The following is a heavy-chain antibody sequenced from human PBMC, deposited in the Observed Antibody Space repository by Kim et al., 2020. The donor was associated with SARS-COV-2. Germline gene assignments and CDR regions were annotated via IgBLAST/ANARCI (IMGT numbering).Heavy chain of an antibody. Sequence: SETLSLTCTVSGGSISSGGYYWSWIRQHPGKGLEWIGYIHDSGSTYYNLSLRSRVTISVDTSKNQFSLKLRSVTAADTAVYYCARDLWDIVVVPAARVGMDVWGQGTTVTVSS. J-gene: IGHJ6*02. D-gene: IGHD2-2*01. CDR2: IHDSGST. V-gene: IGHV4-31*03. CDR3: ARDLWDIVVVPAARVGMDV. CDR1: GGSISSGGYY.